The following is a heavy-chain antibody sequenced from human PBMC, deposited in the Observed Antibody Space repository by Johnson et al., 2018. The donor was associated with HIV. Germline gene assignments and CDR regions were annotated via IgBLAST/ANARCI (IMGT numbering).Heavy chain of an antibody. CDR1: GFTFSSYA. D-gene: IGHD2-15*01. J-gene: IGHJ3*02. CDR3: AKDEEGYCSGGSCYANAFDI. CDR2: ISGSGGST. V-gene: IGHV3-23*04. Sequence: VQLVESGGGLVQPGGSLRLSCAASGFTFSSYAMSWVRQAPGKGLEWVSAISGSGGSTYYADSVKGRFTISRDNSKNTLYLQMNSLRAEDTAVYYCAKDEEGYCSGGSCYANAFDIWGQGTMVTVSS.